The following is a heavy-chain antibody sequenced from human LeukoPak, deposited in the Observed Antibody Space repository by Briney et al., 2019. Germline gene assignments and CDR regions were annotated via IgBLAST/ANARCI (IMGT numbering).Heavy chain of an antibody. D-gene: IGHD6-13*01. J-gene: IGHJ4*02. Sequence: RPSETLSLTCTVSGGSISSSSYYWGWIRQPPGKGLEWIGSIYYSGSTYYNPSLKSRVTISVDTSKNQFSLKLSSVTAADTAVYYCARGIAAAGTTHVDYWGQGTLVTVSS. CDR3: ARGIAAAGTTHVDY. V-gene: IGHV4-39*07. CDR1: GGSISSSSYY. CDR2: IYYSGST.